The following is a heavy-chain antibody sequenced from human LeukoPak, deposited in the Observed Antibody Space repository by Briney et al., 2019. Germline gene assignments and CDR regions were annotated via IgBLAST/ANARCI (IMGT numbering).Heavy chain of an antibody. D-gene: IGHD2-2*01. J-gene: IGHJ4*02. V-gene: IGHV3-7*03. CDR3: AREYCSSTSCYAYYFDY. CDR1: GFTFSRYW. Sequence: GGSLRLSCAPSGFTFSRYWMRWVRQAPGKGLEWVANIKQDGSEKYYVHSVKGRFTISRDNAKNSLYLQMNRLRAEDTAVYYCAREYCSSTSCYAYYFDYWGQGTLVTVSS. CDR2: IKQDGSEK.